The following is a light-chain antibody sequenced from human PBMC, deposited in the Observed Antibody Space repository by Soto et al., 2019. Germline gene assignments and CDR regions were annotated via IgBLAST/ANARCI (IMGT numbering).Light chain of an antibody. Sequence: QSVLIQPRSASGTPGQRVIISCSGSSSNIGSNHVYWYQQFPGTAPKLLIYTNNQRPSGVPDRFSGSMSDTSASLALSGLRSEDEADYYCAAWDDSLSGWVFGGGTKLTVL. CDR2: TNN. V-gene: IGLV1-47*02. J-gene: IGLJ3*02. CDR3: AAWDDSLSGWV. CDR1: SSNIGSNH.